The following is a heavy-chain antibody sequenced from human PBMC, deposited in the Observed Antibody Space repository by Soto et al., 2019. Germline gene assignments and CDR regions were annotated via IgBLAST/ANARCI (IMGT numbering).Heavy chain of an antibody. CDR1: GGTFSSYA. Sequence: GASVKVSCKASGGTFSSYAISWVRQAPGQGLEWMGGIIPIFGTANYAQKFQGRVTITADESTSTAYMELSSLRSEDTAVYYCARDGSPKHYDILTHQFDYWGQGTLVTVSS. CDR2: IIPIFGTA. D-gene: IGHD3-9*01. J-gene: IGHJ4*02. CDR3: ARDGSPKHYDILTHQFDY. V-gene: IGHV1-69*13.